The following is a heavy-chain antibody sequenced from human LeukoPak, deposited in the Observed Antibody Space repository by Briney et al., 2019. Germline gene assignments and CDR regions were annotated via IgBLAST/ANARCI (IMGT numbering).Heavy chain of an antibody. CDR1: GFTFSSYS. V-gene: IGHV3-21*01. CDR3: ARDSTIAADNWFDP. J-gene: IGHJ5*02. CDR2: ISSSSSYI. Sequence: GGSLRLSCAASGFTFSSYSMNWVRRAPGKGLEWVSSISSSSSYIYYADSVKGRFTISRDNAKNSLYLQMNSLRAEDTAVYYCARDSTIAADNWFDPWGQGTLVTVSS. D-gene: IGHD6-13*01.